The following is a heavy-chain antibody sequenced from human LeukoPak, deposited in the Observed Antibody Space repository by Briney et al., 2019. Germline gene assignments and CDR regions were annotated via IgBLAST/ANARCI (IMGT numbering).Heavy chain of an antibody. V-gene: IGHV5-51*01. J-gene: IGHJ4*02. CDR3: ARSTYYYDSSGYYYGY. D-gene: IGHD3-22*01. CDR1: GYSFTSYW. CDR2: IYPGDSDT. Sequence: GESLKISCKGSGYSFTSYWIGWVRQMPGKGLEWMGIIYPGDSDTRYSPSFQGQVTISADKSISTAYLQWSSLKASDTAMYYCARSTYYYDSSGYYYGYWGQGTLVTVSS.